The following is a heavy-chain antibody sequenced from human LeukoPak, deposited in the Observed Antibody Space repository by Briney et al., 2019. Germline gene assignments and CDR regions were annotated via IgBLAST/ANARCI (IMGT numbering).Heavy chain of an antibody. CDR3: ARNYYGSGSYYMWVFDY. Sequence: GRSLRLPCAASGFTFSSYAMHWVRQAPGKGLEWVAVISYDGSNKYYADSVKGRFTISRDNSKNTLYLQMNSLRAEDTAVYYCARNYYGSGSYYMWVFDYWGQGTLVTVSS. J-gene: IGHJ4*02. V-gene: IGHV3-30-3*01. CDR1: GFTFSSYA. CDR2: ISYDGSNK. D-gene: IGHD3-10*01.